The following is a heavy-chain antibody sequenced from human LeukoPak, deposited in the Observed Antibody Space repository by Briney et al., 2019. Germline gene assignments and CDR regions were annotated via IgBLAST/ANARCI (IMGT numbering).Heavy chain of an antibody. Sequence: GASVKVSCKASGGSFSNFAISWVRQAPGQGLQWMGRIIPLVGLADYAQIFQGRVTITADISTNTAFLDLSSLRSDDTAVYYCASGSGTYSPDYWGQGTLVTVSS. CDR3: ASGSGTYSPDY. D-gene: IGHD3-10*01. J-gene: IGHJ4*02. CDR2: IIPLVGLA. CDR1: GGSFSNFA. V-gene: IGHV1-69*04.